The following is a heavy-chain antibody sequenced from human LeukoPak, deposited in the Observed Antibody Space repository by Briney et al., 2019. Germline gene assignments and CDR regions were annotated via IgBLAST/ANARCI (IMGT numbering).Heavy chain of an antibody. J-gene: IGHJ4*02. CDR1: GAFISSGTYY. V-gene: IGHV4-61*02. CDR3: ARGRDGYNSLNRGGYYYFDY. D-gene: IGHD5-24*01. CDR2: FYISGST. Sequence: PSETLSLTCTVSGAFISSGTYYWSWIRQPAGKGLEWIGRFYISGSTHYNPSLKSRVTISVDTSKNQFSLKVNSVTAADTAVYYCARGRDGYNSLNRGGYYYFDYWGQGILVTVSS.